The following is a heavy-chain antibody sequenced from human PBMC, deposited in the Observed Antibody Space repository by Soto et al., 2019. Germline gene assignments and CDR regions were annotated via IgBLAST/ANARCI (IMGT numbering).Heavy chain of an antibody. D-gene: IGHD3-10*01. CDR2: LVPVFGTA. Sequence: QVQLVQSGAEVKKPGSSVKVSCKASGGTFSSLAISWVRQAPGQGLEWMGGLVPVFGTANYAQKFQGRVTITADTSTSISYMELGSLRSEDTAVYYCARSPGVFDYWGQGTLVTVSS. CDR1: GGTFSSLA. V-gene: IGHV1-69*06. CDR3: ARSPGVFDY. J-gene: IGHJ4*02.